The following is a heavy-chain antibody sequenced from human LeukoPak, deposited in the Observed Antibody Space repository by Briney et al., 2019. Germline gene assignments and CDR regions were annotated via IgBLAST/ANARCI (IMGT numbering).Heavy chain of an antibody. CDR2: IYYSGST. Sequence: SETLSLTCTVSGGSVSSGSYYWSWIRQPPGKGLEWIGYIYYSGSTNYNPSLKSRVTISVDTSKNQFSLKLSSVTAADTAVYYCVRDNPRQQGFAYWGQGTLVTVSS. CDR1: GGSVSSGSYY. CDR3: VRDNPRQQGFAY. V-gene: IGHV4-61*01. D-gene: IGHD6-13*01. J-gene: IGHJ4*02.